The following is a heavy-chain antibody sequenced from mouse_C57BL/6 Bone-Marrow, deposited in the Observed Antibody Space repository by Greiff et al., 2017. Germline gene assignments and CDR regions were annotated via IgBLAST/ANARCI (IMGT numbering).Heavy chain of an antibody. CDR1: GYTFTSYW. V-gene: IGHV1-52*01. CDR3: AKCYYNGSSYGCYAMDY. Sequence: QVQLQQPGAELVRPGSSVKLSCKASGYTFTSYWMHWVKQRPIQGLEWIGNIDPSDSETHYNQKFKDKATLTVDKSSSTAYMQLSSLTSEDSAVYYCAKCYYNGSSYGCYAMDYWGQGTSVTVSS. D-gene: IGHD1-1*01. J-gene: IGHJ4*01. CDR2: IDPSDSET.